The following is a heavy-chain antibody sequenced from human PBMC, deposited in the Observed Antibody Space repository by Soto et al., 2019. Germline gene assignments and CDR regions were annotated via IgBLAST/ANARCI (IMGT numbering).Heavy chain of an antibody. CDR1: GGSISSSVHY. Sequence: SETLSLTCTVSGGSISSSVHYWGWIRQPPGKGLEWIGSIYYSGTTYYNPSLKSRVTISVDTSKNQFSLKLNSVTAADTAMYYCARQGSNGYYSYYPMDVWGPATMVA. CDR3: ARQGSNGYYSYYPMDV. V-gene: IGHV4-39*01. J-gene: IGHJ6*02. CDR2: IYYSGTT.